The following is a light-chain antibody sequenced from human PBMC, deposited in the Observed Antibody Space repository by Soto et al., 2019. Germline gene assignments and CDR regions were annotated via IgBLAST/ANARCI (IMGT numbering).Light chain of an antibody. CDR3: AAWDDSLSGGV. V-gene: IGLV1-40*01. CDR1: NSNLGAGYD. J-gene: IGLJ3*02. Sequence: QLVLTQPPSVSGAPGQRVTISCTGNNSNLGAGYDVHWYQQLPGAAPKLVIFGNRNRPSGVPERFSGSKSGTSASLAISGLRSEDEADYYCAAWDDSLSGGVFGGGTKLTVL. CDR2: GNR.